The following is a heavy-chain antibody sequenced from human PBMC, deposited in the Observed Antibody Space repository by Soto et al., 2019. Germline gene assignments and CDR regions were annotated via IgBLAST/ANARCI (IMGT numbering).Heavy chain of an antibody. Sequence: QVQLQESVPALVKTSETLSLTCTVSAGSISGYYWSWIRQPPGKGLEWVGFIYYTGRTNYNPSLKSRVTISLHTSKNQFSLRLSSVTAADTAVYYCASTPYNWNYGGYFDYWGQGALVTVSS. D-gene: IGHD1-7*01. V-gene: IGHV4-59*01. CDR1: AGSISGYY. J-gene: IGHJ4*02. CDR2: IYYTGRT. CDR3: ASTPYNWNYGGYFDY.